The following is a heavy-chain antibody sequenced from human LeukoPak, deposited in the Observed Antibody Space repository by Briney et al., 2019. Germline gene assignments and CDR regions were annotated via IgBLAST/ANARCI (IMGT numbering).Heavy chain of an antibody. V-gene: IGHV3-21*01. J-gene: IGHJ4*02. CDR3: AKDYGSGVRGQLWFDY. Sequence: GGSLRLSCAASGVTFSSYSMNWVRQAPGKGLEWVSSISSSSSYIYYADSVKGRFTISRDNSKNTLYLQMNSLRAEDTAVYYCAKDYGSGVRGQLWFDYWGQGTLVTVSS. D-gene: IGHD5-18*01. CDR2: ISSSSSYI. CDR1: GVTFSSYS.